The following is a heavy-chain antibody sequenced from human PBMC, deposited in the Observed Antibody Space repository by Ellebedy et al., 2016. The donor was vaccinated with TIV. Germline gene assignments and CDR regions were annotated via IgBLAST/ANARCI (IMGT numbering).Heavy chain of an antibody. D-gene: IGHD6-19*01. V-gene: IGHV1-2*02. CDR2: INPNSGGT. CDR3: ARDRSGTYSSYFDY. CDR1: GYTFTSYY. J-gene: IGHJ4*02. Sequence: ASVKVSCKASGYTFTSYYMHWVRQAPRQGLEWMGWINPNSGGTNYAQKLQGRVTMTTDTSTSTAYMELRSLRSDDTAVYYCARDRSGTYSSYFDYWGQGTLVTVSS.